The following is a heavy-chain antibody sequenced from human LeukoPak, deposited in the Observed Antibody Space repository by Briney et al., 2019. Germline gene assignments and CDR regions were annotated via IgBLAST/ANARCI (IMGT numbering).Heavy chain of an antibody. CDR3: ASEVENTSGWYSHFDY. Sequence: PGGSLRLSCSAGGFSFSSYSLNWVRQAPGKGLEWVSSISTSSSYIYYADSVKGRFTISRDNAKNSLYLQMNSLRAEDTAVYYCASEVENTSGWYSHFDYWGQGTLVTVSS. D-gene: IGHD6-19*01. J-gene: IGHJ4*02. V-gene: IGHV3-21*01. CDR1: GFSFSSYS. CDR2: ISTSSSYI.